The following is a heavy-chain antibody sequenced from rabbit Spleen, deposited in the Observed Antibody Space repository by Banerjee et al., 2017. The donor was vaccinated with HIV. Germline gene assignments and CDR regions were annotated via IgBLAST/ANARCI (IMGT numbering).Heavy chain of an antibody. D-gene: IGHD3-1*01. Sequence: QEQLVESGGGLVKPEGFLTLTCTASGFDLSDYYMSWVRQAPGKGLEWIAYIYAGSSGSIYYASWAKGRFTISKTSSTTVTLQMTSLTAADTATYFCARDGDDAGYDFNLWGPGTLVTVS. J-gene: IGHJ4*01. V-gene: IGHV1S45*01. CDR1: GFDLSDYYM. CDR2: IYAGSSGSI. CDR3: ARDGDDAGYDFNL.